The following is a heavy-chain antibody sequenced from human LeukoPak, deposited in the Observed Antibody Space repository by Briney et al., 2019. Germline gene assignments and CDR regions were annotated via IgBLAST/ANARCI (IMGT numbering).Heavy chain of an antibody. Sequence: GGSLRLSCAASGFPFSSYAMSWVRQAPGKGLEGVSTIGGSGSSSYFSDSVKGRFTISTDNSKNTLDLQMNSLRAEDTAVYYCAKRAHFTMSTDYFDYWGQGALVTVYS. CDR3: AKRAHFTMSTDYFDY. D-gene: IGHD3-10*02. CDR2: IGGSGSSS. V-gene: IGHV3-23*01. J-gene: IGHJ4*01. CDR1: GFPFSSYA.